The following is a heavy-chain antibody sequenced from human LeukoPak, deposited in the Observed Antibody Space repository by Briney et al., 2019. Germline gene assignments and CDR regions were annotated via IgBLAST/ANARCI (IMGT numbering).Heavy chain of an antibody. J-gene: IGHJ5*02. CDR1: GGSISSGGYY. V-gene: IGHV4-31*03. Sequence: SETLSLTCTVSGGSISSGGYYWSWIRQPPGKGLEWIGYIYYSGSTYYNPSLKSRVTISVDTSKNQFSLKLSSVTAADTAVYYCARENRGYSYGGDWFDPWGQGTLVTVSS. D-gene: IGHD5-18*01. CDR2: IYYSGST. CDR3: ARENRGYSYGGDWFDP.